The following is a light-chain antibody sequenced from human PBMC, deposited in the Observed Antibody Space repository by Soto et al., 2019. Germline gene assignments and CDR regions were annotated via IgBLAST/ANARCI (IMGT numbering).Light chain of an antibody. Sequence: EIVMTQSPATLSVSPVEGATLSCRASQGIGNTLAWYQQKPGQAPRLLIYAASTRATGIPARFSGSGSGTEFTLTISSLQSEDFAVYYCQQYYRWPQTFGQGTKVDIK. V-gene: IGKV3-15*01. CDR1: QGIGNT. CDR3: QQYYRWPQT. CDR2: AAS. J-gene: IGKJ1*01.